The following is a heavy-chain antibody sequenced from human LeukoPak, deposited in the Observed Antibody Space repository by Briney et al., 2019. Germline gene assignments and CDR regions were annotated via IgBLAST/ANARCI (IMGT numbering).Heavy chain of an antibody. Sequence: SETLSLTCAVYGGSFSGYYWSWIRQPPGKGLEWIGEINHTAITNFNPSLKSRVTISVDSSTNQFSLKLSSVSAADTAVYYCARRGYNWNLQSRYNWFDPWGQGTLVTVSS. D-gene: IGHD1-20*01. J-gene: IGHJ5*02. CDR2: INHTAIT. CDR1: GGSFSGYY. CDR3: ARRGYNWNLQSRYNWFDP. V-gene: IGHV4-34*01.